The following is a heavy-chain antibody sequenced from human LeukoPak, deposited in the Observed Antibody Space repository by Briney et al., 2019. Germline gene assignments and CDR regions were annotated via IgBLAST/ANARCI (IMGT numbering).Heavy chain of an antibody. D-gene: IGHD3-22*01. V-gene: IGHV1-2*02. CDR3: ARVGNYYDSSGYFNFDY. CDR1: GYTFTGYY. Sequence: EASVKVSCKASGYTFTGYYVHWVRQAPGRGLEWMGWINPNSGDTNYAQKFQGRVTMTRDTSISTAYMELSRLRSDDTAVYYCARVGNYYDSSGYFNFDYWGQGTLVTVSS. J-gene: IGHJ4*02. CDR2: INPNSGDT.